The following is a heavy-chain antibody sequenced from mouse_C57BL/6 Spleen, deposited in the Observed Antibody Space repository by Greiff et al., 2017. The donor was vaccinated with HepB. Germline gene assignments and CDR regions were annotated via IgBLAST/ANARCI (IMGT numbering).Heavy chain of an antibody. CDR1: GYAFSSSW. V-gene: IGHV1-82*01. CDR2: IYPGDGDT. J-gene: IGHJ3*01. CDR3: ARGLYGYGEAGFAY. Sequence: VQLQQSGPELVKPGASVKISCKASGYAFSSSWMNWVKQRPGKGLEWIGRIYPGDGDTNYNGKFKGKATLTADKSSSTAYMQLSSLTSEDSAVYLCARGLYGYGEAGFAYWVQGTLVTVYA. D-gene: IGHD2-2*01.